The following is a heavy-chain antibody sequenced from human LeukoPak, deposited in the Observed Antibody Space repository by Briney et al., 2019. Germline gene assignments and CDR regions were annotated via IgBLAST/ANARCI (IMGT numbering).Heavy chain of an antibody. CDR2: INHSGST. J-gene: IGHJ4*02. V-gene: IGHV4-38-2*02. Sequence: PSETLSLTCTVSGYSISSGYYWGWIRQPPGKGLEWIGEINHSGSTNYNPSLKSRVTISVDTSKNQFSLKLSSVTAADTAVYYCARGGGTDYFDYWGQGTLVTVSS. D-gene: IGHD4-23*01. CDR1: GYSISSGYY. CDR3: ARGGGTDYFDY.